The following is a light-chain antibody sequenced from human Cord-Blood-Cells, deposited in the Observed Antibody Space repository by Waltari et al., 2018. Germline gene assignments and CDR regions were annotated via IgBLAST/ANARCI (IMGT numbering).Light chain of an antibody. CDR2: EVS. Sequence: QSALTQPPSASGSPGQSVTISCTGTSSDVGGYTYVSLYQQHPGKAPKLMIYEVSKRPSGVPDRFSGSKSGNTASLTVSGLQAEDEADYYCSSYAGSNNPVVFGGGTKLTVL. V-gene: IGLV2-8*01. CDR1: SSDVGGYTY. CDR3: SSYAGSNNPVV. J-gene: IGLJ2*01.